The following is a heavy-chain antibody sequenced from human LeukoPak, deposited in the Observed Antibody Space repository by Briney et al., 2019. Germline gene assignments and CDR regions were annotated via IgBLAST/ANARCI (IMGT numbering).Heavy chain of an antibody. CDR1: GGSISSYY. CDR2: IHDSGRT. V-gene: IGHV4-4*07. J-gene: IGHJ4*02. CDR3: ARENSGSYREFDY. Sequence: SETLSLTCTVSGGSISSYYWSWIRQPAGKGLEWIGRIHDSGRTNYNASLKSLVSMLVDTSKNQFSLKLSSVTAADTAVFYCARENSGSYREFDYWGQGTLVTVSS. D-gene: IGHD1-26*01.